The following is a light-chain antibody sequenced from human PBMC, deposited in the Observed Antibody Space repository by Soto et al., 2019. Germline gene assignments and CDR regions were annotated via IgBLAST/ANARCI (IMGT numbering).Light chain of an antibody. Sequence: DIQMTPSPSTLSASVGDRVAITCRASQSIGSWVAWYQQKPGKAPKVLISKASTLESGVPARFSGSGSGTEFTLTISSLQPDDFATYYCQQYNSYSWTFGQGTKVDIK. CDR2: KAS. CDR3: QQYNSYSWT. V-gene: IGKV1-5*03. J-gene: IGKJ1*01. CDR1: QSIGSW.